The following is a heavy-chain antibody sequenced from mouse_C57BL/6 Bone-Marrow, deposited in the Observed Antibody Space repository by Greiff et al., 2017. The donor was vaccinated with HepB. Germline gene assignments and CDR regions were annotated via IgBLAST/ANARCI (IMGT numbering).Heavy chain of an antibody. Sequence: EVKLVESGGGLVKPGGSLKLSCAASGFTFSDYGMHWVRQAPEKGLEWVAYISSGSSTIYYADTLKGRFTISRDNAKNTLFLQMTSLRSEDTAMYYCAKGIITVPIAYWGQGTPLTVSA. CDR1: GFTFSDYG. CDR2: ISSGSSTI. D-gene: IGHD1-1*01. CDR3: AKGIITVPIAY. J-gene: IGHJ2*01. V-gene: IGHV5-17*01.